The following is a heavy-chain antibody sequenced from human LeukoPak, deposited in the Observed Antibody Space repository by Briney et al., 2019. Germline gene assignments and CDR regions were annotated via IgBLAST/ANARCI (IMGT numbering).Heavy chain of an antibody. CDR3: ARPQVGAPTDL. V-gene: IGHV3-74*01. J-gene: IGHJ5*02. CDR1: GFPFSSYA. Sequence: GGSLRLSCAASGFPFSSYAMYWVRQAPGKGLVWVARIHGDGDNISYADSVRGRFTISRDNAKDTLYLHVNSLRPEDTAVYYCARPQVGAPTDLWGQGPLVTVSS. D-gene: IGHD1-26*01. CDR2: IHGDGDNI.